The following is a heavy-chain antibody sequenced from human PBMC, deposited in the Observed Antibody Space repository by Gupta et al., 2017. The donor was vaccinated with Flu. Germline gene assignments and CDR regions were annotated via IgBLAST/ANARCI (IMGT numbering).Heavy chain of an antibody. CDR2: INHSGST. D-gene: IGHD3-10*01. Sequence: QVQLQQWGAGLWKPSETLSLTCAVYGGSFRGYYCRWLRKPPGKGLEWIGEINHSGSTNYNPSLKSRVTISVDTSKNQFSLKLSSVTAADTAVYYCARTGTMVRGVMPLSYWGQGTLVTVSS. CDR1: GGSFRGYY. CDR3: ARTGTMVRGVMPLSY. V-gene: IGHV4-34*01. J-gene: IGHJ4*02.